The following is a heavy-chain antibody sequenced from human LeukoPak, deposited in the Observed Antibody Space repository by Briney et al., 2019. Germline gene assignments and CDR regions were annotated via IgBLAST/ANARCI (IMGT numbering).Heavy chain of an antibody. J-gene: IGHJ5*02. D-gene: IGHD3-10*01. V-gene: IGHV3-15*01. CDR2: IKSKTDGGTT. Sequence: PGGSLRLSCTASGFTLSSYEMSWIRQAPGKGLEWVGRIKSKTDGGTTDYAAPVKGRFTVSRDDSKNTLYLQMNSLKTEDTAVYYCTTVYYYGSGSYYNGFPWGQGTLVTVSS. CDR3: TTVYYYGSGSYYNGFP. CDR1: GFTLSSYE.